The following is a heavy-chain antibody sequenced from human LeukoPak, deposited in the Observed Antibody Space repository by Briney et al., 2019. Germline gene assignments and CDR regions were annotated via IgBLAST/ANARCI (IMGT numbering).Heavy chain of an antibody. J-gene: IGHJ3*02. D-gene: IGHD6-13*01. CDR1: EFSFTTYW. V-gene: IGHV5-51*01. Sequence: GESLKISCKGSEFSFTTYWIGWVRQMPGKGLEWMGIIYPGDSESRYSPSFQGQVTISVDKSISTAYLQWSSLKASDTAMYYCARLRRSSYDAFDIWGQGTMVTVSS. CDR2: IYPGDSES. CDR3: ARLRRSSYDAFDI.